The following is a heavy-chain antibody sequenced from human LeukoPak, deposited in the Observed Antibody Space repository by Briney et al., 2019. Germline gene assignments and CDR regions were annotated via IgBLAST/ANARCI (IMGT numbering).Heavy chain of an antibody. D-gene: IGHD6-19*01. CDR3: AKGAIVAGIRTEYFQR. CDR1: GFTVTTTY. CDR2: LYSAGST. V-gene: IGHV3-66*01. J-gene: IGHJ1*01. Sequence: PGGSLRLSCAASGFTVTTTYMSWVRQVLGTGLERVSGLYSAGSTYYADSVKGRFAVSRDESKNTLYLQMNSLRAEDTAVYYCAKGAIVAGIRTEYFQRWGQGTLVTVSS.